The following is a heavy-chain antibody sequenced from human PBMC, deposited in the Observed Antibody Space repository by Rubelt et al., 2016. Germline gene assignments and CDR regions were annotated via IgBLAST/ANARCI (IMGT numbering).Heavy chain of an antibody. CDR1: GGSISSSSYY. V-gene: IGHV4-39*01. CDR2: IYYSGST. D-gene: IGHD4-23*01. Sequence: QLQLQESGPGLVKPSETLSLTCTVSGGSISSSSYYWGWIRQPPGKGLEWIGSIYYSGSTYYNRALRVRVTISGENSKNQCSRKLSSVTAADTAVYYCARGCGGNSASFRYFDLWGRGTLVTVSS. CDR3: ARGCGGNSASFRYFDL. J-gene: IGHJ2*01.